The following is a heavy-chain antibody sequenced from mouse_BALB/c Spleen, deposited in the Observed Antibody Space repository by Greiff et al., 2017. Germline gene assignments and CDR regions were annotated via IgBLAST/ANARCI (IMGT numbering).Heavy chain of an antibody. CDR2: ISYSGST. CDR3: ARSGDSSGYLDY. Sequence: EVKLLESGPGLVKPSQSLSLTCTVTGYSITSDYAWNWIRQFPGNKLEWMGYISYSGSTSYNPSLKSRISITRDTSKNQFFLQLNSVTTEDTATYYCARSGDSSGYLDYWGQGTTLTVSS. CDR1: GYSITSDYA. J-gene: IGHJ2*01. V-gene: IGHV3-2*02. D-gene: IGHD3-2*01.